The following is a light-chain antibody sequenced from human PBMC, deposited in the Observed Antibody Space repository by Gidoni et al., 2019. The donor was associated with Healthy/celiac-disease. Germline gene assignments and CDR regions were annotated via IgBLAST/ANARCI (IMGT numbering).Light chain of an antibody. Sequence: VSTQPPATLTVSPGESATLSCRASQRVSSYLAWYQQKPGQAHRLLIYDASNRATGIPARFSGSGSGTDFTLTISSLEPEDFAVYYCQQRNNWPPYTFGQGTKLEIK. CDR1: QRVSSY. V-gene: IGKV3-11*01. CDR3: QQRNNWPPYT. J-gene: IGKJ2*01. CDR2: DAS.